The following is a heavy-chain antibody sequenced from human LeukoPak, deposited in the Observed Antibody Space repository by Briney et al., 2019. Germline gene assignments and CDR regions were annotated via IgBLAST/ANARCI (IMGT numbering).Heavy chain of an antibody. J-gene: IGHJ4*02. CDR1: GFTLSNAW. Sequence: PGGSLRLSCAASGFTLSNAWMSWVRQAPGKGLEWVSSTISNNNYKYYADSVKGRFTISRDNAKNSLYLQMDSLRAEDTAVYYCARALGDDFWSGYSDSWGQGTLVTVSS. CDR2: TISNNNYK. D-gene: IGHD3-3*01. V-gene: IGHV3-21*01. CDR3: ARALGDDFWSGYSDS.